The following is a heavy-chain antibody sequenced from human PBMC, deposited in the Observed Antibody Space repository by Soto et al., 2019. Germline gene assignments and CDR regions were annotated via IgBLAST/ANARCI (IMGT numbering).Heavy chain of an antibody. J-gene: IGHJ4*02. CDR1: GGSISSYY. D-gene: IGHD6-13*01. CDR2: IYYSGST. Sequence: SETLSLTCTVSGGSISSYYWSWIRQPPGKGLEWIGYIYYSGSTNYNPSLKSRVTISVDTSKNQFSLKLSSVTAADTAVYYCARQWQQLDPFDYWGQGTLVTVSS. CDR3: ARQWQQLDPFDY. V-gene: IGHV4-59*08.